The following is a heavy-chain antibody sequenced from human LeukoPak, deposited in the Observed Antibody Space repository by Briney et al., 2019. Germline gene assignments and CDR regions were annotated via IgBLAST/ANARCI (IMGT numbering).Heavy chain of an antibody. CDR2: IYYSGST. V-gene: IGHV4-59*08. CDR1: VHSLKSYY. J-gene: IGHJ3*02. Sequence: EPWETLSLTCSVCVHSLKSYYGRGIPRPRGRGREWVGDIYYSGSTSYNPSLKSRVTISVDPSKSQFSLKLNSVTPADTAVYYCARRKHSAWSTDAFDIWGQGTMVTVSS. CDR3: ARRKHSAWSTDAFDI. D-gene: IGHD6-19*01.